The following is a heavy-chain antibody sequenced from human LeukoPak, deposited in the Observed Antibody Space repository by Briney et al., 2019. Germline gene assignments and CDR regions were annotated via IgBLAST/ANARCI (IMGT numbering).Heavy chain of an antibody. Sequence: ASVKVSCKASGYTFTSYGISWVRQAPGQGLEWMGWISAYNGNTNYAQKLQGRVTMTTDTSTSTAYMERRSLRSDDTAVYYCARVPPDSSGYFVYYFDYWGQGTLVTVSS. D-gene: IGHD3-22*01. V-gene: IGHV1-18*01. CDR2: ISAYNGNT. CDR3: ARVPPDSSGYFVYYFDY. J-gene: IGHJ4*02. CDR1: GYTFTSYG.